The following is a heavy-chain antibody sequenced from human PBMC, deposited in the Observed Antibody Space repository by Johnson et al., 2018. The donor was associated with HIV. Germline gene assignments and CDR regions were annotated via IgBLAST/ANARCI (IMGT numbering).Heavy chain of an antibody. CDR1: GFTFSSYW. V-gene: IGHV3-74*01. CDR2: IHNDGSST. J-gene: IGHJ3*02. D-gene: IGHD3-16*01. Sequence: EVQLVESGGGLVQPGGSLRLSCAASGFTFSSYWMHWVRQAPGKGLVWVSRIHNDGSSTTYADSVKGRFTISRDNAKNTLYLQMNSLRAEDTAVYYCAREEGSGEPPNAFDIWGQGTMVTVSS. CDR3: AREEGSGEPPNAFDI.